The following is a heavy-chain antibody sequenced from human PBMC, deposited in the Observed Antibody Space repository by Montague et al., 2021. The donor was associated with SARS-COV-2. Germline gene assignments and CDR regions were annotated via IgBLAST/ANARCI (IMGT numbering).Heavy chain of an antibody. CDR2: ISTSSLYI. Sequence: SLRLSCAASGFTFSKYSMNWVRQAPGKGLEWVSSISTSSLYIYYAASVKGRFTISRANAKNSLFLQMDRLRAEDTAVYYCARALSASYSVGGDSFDIWGQGTMVTVSS. V-gene: IGHV3-21*01. CDR3: ARALSASYSVGGDSFDI. CDR1: GFTFSKYS. J-gene: IGHJ3*02. D-gene: IGHD5/OR15-5a*01.